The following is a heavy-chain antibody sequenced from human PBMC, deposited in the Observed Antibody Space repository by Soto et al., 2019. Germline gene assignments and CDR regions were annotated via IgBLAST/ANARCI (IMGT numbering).Heavy chain of an antibody. CDR2: IKSKTDGGTT. V-gene: IGHV3-15*07. Sequence: EVQLVESGGGLVKPGGSLRLSCAASGFTFSNAWMNWVRQAPGKGLEWVGRIKSKTDGGTTDYAAPVKGRFTIARDDSKNTLYLQMNSLKSGDKAVYYCTTAESYDFWSGYYHRNDAFDIWGQGTMVTVSS. J-gene: IGHJ3*02. CDR1: GFTFSNAW. CDR3: TTAESYDFWSGYYHRNDAFDI. D-gene: IGHD3-3*01.